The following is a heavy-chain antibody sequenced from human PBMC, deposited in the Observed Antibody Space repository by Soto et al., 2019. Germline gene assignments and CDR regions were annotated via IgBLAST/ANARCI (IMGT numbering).Heavy chain of an antibody. V-gene: IGHV4-39*01. CDR1: GGSISSSSYY. D-gene: IGHD6-13*01. CDR2: IYYSGST. Sequence: PSETLSLTCTVSGGSISSSSYYWCWIRQPAGKGLEWIGSIYYSGSTYYNPSLKSRVTISVDTSKNQFSLQLSSVTAADTALYYCARRDRGRSWSGFGAFDIWGQGTMLTGS. J-gene: IGHJ3*02. CDR3: ARRDRGRSWSGFGAFDI.